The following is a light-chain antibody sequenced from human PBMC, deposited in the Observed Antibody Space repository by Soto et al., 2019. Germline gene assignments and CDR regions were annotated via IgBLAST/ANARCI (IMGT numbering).Light chain of an antibody. CDR1: QSISNY. J-gene: IGKJ3*01. CDR2: AAS. CDR3: HQTYSAPV. V-gene: IGKV1-39*01. Sequence: DIQMTQSPSSLSASVGDRVTITCRASQSISNYLNWYQQKPGKAPNLLIYAASSLQSGVPSRFSGSGSGTDFTLTISSLQPEDFATYYCHQTYSAPVFGPGTKVDI.